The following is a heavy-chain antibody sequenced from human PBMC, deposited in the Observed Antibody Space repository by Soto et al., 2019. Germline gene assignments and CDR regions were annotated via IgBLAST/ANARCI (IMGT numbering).Heavy chain of an antibody. CDR1: GGSISSYY. V-gene: IGHV4-4*07. Sequence: PSETLSLTCTVSGGSISSYYWSWIRQPAGKGLEWIGRIYTSGSTTYNPSLKSRVTMSVDTSKNQFSLKLSSMTAADTAVYYCAREYNWNDVDMAHAYWGQGTLVTVSS. J-gene: IGHJ4*02. CDR2: IYTSGST. CDR3: AREYNWNDVDMAHAY. D-gene: IGHD1-20*01.